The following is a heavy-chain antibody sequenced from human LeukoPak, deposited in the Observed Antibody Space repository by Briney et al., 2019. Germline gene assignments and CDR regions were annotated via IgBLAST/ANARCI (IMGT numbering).Heavy chain of an antibody. CDR1: GFTFSSYG. J-gene: IGHJ5*02. D-gene: IGHD7-27*01. Sequence: GGSLRLSCAASGFTFSSYGMSWVRQAPGKGLEWVSAISGSGGSTYYADSVKGRFTISRDNSKNTLYLQMNSLRAEDAAVYYWANLANGGLYWFAPGGREPLVTVPS. CDR2: ISGSGGST. CDR3: ANLANGGLYWFAP. V-gene: IGHV3-23*01.